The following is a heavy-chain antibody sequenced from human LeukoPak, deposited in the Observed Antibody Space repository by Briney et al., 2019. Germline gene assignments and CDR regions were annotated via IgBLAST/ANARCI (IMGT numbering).Heavy chain of an antibody. CDR2: IYSGGST. Sequence: LAGGSLRLSCAASGFTVSSNYMSWVRQAPGKGLEWVSVIYSGGSTYYADSVKGRFTMSRDNSKNTLYLQMNSLRAEDTAVYYCVREDHHDSTDYWGQGTLVTVSS. J-gene: IGHJ4*02. V-gene: IGHV3-66*02. D-gene: IGHD3-22*01. CDR1: GFTVSSNY. CDR3: VREDHHDSTDY.